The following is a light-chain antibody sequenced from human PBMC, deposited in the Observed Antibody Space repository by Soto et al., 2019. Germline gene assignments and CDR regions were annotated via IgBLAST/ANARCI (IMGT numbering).Light chain of an antibody. Sequence: QPVLTQAPSASASLGASVKLTCTLSSGHSSFAIAWHQQQPEKGPRYLMKVNTDGSHNRGDGIPDRFSGSSSGLERYLTISSLQSEDEADYYCQTWGTAIVFGGGTKLTVL. CDR2: VNTDGSH. J-gene: IGLJ2*01. CDR3: QTWGTAIV. V-gene: IGLV4-69*01. CDR1: SGHSSFA.